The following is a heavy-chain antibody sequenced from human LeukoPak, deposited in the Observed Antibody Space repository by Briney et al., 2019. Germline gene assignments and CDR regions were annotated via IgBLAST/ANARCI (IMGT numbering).Heavy chain of an antibody. CDR1: GGSFSGYY. Sequence: PSETLSLTCAVYGGSFSGYYWSWIRQPPGKGLEWIGEINHSGSTNYNPSLKSRVTISVDTSKNQFSLKLSSVTAADTAVYYCARYYYGSMGLYYSDYWGQGTLVTVSS. V-gene: IGHV4-34*01. CDR3: ARYYYGSMGLYYSDY. J-gene: IGHJ4*02. D-gene: IGHD3-10*01. CDR2: INHSGST.